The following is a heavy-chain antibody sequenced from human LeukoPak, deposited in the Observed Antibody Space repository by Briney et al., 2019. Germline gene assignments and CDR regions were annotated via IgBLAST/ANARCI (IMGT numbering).Heavy chain of an antibody. D-gene: IGHD5-24*01. CDR3: TREQWLPDY. Sequence: PGRSLRLSCAASGFKFSDYYMNWLRQAPGKGLKWVSQISKTSSYTNYADSVKGRFTISRDNARNSLYLQMNSLRAEDTAVYYCTREQWLPDYWGQGTLVTVSS. CDR1: GFKFSDYY. J-gene: IGHJ4*02. CDR2: ISKTSSYT. V-gene: IGHV3-11*05.